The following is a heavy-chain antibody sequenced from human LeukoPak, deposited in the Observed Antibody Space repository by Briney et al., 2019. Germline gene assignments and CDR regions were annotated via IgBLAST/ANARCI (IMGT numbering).Heavy chain of an antibody. V-gene: IGHV1-2*02. J-gene: IGHJ3*02. CDR1: GYTFTGYY. CDR2: INPNSGGT. Sequence: GASVKVSCKASGYTFTGYYMHWVRQAPGQGLEWMGWINPNSGGTNYAQKFQGRVTMTRDTSISTAYMELSRLRSDDTAVYYCARAQSKNPLTKQPNLIGIWGQGTMVTASS. CDR3: ARAQSKNPLTKQPNLIGI. D-gene: IGHD1/OR15-1a*01.